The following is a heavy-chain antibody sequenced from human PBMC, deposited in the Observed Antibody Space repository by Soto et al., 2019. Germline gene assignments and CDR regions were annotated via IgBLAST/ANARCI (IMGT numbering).Heavy chain of an antibody. CDR3: ARHVWELLIVGDDYYFDY. J-gene: IGHJ4*02. D-gene: IGHD1-26*01. CDR2: IYYSGST. V-gene: IGHV4-39*01. Sequence: PSETLSLTCTVSGGSISSSSYYWGWIRQPPGKGLEWIGSIYYSGSTYYNPSLKSRVTISVDTSKNQFSLKLSSVTAADTAVYYCARHVWELLIVGDDYYFDYWGQGTLVTVSS. CDR1: GGSISSSSYY.